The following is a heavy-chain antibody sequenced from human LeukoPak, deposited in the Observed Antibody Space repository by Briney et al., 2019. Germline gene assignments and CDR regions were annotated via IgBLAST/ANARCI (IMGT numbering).Heavy chain of an antibody. CDR1: GGPISSSSYY. Sequence: SETLSLTCTVSGGPISSSSYYWGWIRQPPGKGLEWIGSIYYSGSTYYDPSLKSRVTISVDTSKNQFSLKLSSVTAADTAVYYCASVTTVTTGGTNWGQGTLVTVSS. CDR3: ASVTTVTTGGTN. CDR2: IYYSGST. J-gene: IGHJ4*02. D-gene: IGHD4-17*01. V-gene: IGHV4-39*07.